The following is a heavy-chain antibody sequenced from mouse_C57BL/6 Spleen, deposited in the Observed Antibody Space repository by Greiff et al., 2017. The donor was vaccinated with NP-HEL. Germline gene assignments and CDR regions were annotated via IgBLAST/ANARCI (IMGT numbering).Heavy chain of an antibody. CDR1: GYAFSSSW. Sequence: QVQLQQSGPELVKPGASVKISCKASGYAFSSSWMNWVKQRPGKGLEWIGRIYPGDGDTNYNGKFKGKATLTADKSSSTAYMQLSSLTSEDSAVYFCADYGSSYEWYFDVWGTGTTVTVSS. V-gene: IGHV1-82*01. D-gene: IGHD1-1*01. CDR3: ADYGSSYEWYFDV. CDR2: IYPGDGDT. J-gene: IGHJ1*03.